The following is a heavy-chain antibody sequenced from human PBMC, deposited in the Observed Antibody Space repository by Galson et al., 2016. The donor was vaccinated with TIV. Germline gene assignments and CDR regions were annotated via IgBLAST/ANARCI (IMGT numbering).Heavy chain of an antibody. J-gene: IGHJ5*02. D-gene: IGHD4-11*01. Sequence: ETLSLTCTVSDGSLSNRSHSWGWIRQTPGKGLEWIGSIYNSGRTYFSRSLKSRATVSVDTSKNQFSLRLTSVNAADTSVYHCARAVIVGSNHIHYFDTWGQGTLVTVSS. CDR2: IYNSGRT. CDR1: DGSLSNRSHS. CDR3: ARAVIVGSNHIHYFDT. V-gene: IGHV4-39*01.